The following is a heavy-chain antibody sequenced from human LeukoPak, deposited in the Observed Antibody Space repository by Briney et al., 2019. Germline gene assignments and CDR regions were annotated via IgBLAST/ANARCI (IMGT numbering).Heavy chain of an antibody. J-gene: IGHJ4*02. CDR3: ARVVSWFGIYYFDY. D-gene: IGHD3-10*01. Sequence: RIYTSGSTNYNPSLKSRVTMSVDTSKNQFSLKLSSVTAADTAVYYCARVVSWFGIYYFDYWGQGTLVTVSS. CDR2: IYTSGST. V-gene: IGHV4-4*07.